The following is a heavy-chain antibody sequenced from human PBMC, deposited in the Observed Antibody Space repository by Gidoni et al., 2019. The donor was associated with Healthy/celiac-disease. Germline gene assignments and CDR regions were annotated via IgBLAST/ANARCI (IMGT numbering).Heavy chain of an antibody. CDR3: TTDQYVGRVVKVDY. D-gene: IGHD3-3*01. V-gene: IGHV3-15*01. CDR1: GFTFSNAW. CDR2: IKSKTDGGTT. Sequence: EVQLVESGGGLVKPGGSLRLSCAASGFTFSNAWMSWVRQAPGKGLEWVGRIKSKTDGGTTDYAAPVKGRFTISRDDSKNTLYLQMNSLKTEDTAVYYCTTDQYVGRVVKVDYWGQGTLVTVSS. J-gene: IGHJ4*02.